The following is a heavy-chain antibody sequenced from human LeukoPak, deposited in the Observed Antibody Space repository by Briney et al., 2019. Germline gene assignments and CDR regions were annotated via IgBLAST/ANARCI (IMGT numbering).Heavy chain of an antibody. CDR2: IYTSGST. J-gene: IGHJ6*02. CDR3: ARDQVDLGGYCSSTSCYTYYYGMDV. Sequence: SETLSLTCAVYGGSFSGYYWSWIRQPAGKGLEWIGRIYTSGSTNYNPSLKSRVTMSVDTSKNQFSLKLSSVTAADTAVYYCARDQVDLGGYCSSTSCYTYYYGMDVWGQGTTVTVSS. V-gene: IGHV4-4*07. D-gene: IGHD2-2*02. CDR1: GGSFSGYY.